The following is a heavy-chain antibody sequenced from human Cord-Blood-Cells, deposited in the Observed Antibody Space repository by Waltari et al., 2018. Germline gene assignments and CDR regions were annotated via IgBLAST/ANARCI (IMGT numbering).Heavy chain of an antibody. Sequence: EVQLVESGGGLIQPGGSLRLSCAASGFTVSSNYMSWGRQAPGKGLEWVSVIYSGGSTYYADSVKGRFTISRDNSKNTLYLQMNSLRAEDTAVYYCARDTGDFWSGYYDYWGQGTLVTVSS. CDR3: ARDTGDFWSGYYDY. D-gene: IGHD3-3*01. CDR1: GFTVSSNY. CDR2: IYSGGST. V-gene: IGHV3-53*01. J-gene: IGHJ4*02.